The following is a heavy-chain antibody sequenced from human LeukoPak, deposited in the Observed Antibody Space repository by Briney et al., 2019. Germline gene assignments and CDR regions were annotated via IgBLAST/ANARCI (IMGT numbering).Heavy chain of an antibody. V-gene: IGHV3-30*18. J-gene: IGHJ4*02. CDR1: GFTFSSYG. CDR2: ISYDGSNK. CDR3: AKVFKRGVTMVRGVTGWE. Sequence: GGSLRLSCAASGFTFSSYGMHWVRQAPGKGLEWVAVISYDGSNKYYADSAKGRFTISRDNSKNTLYLQMNSLRAEDTAVYYCAKVFKRGVTMVRGVTGWEWGQGTLVTVPS. D-gene: IGHD3-10*01.